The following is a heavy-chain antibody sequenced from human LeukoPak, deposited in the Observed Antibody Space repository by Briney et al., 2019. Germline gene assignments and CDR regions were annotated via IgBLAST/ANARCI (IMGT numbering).Heavy chain of an antibody. Sequence: GRSLRLSCAASGSTFDDYAMHWVRQAPGKGLEWVSGISWNSGRIAYADSVKGRFTISRDNAKNSLYLQMNSLRAEDTALYYCAKDEGSSSWYYFYYWGQGTLVTVSS. CDR2: ISWNSGRI. V-gene: IGHV3-9*01. CDR1: GSTFDDYA. J-gene: IGHJ4*02. CDR3: AKDEGSSSWYYFYY. D-gene: IGHD6-13*01.